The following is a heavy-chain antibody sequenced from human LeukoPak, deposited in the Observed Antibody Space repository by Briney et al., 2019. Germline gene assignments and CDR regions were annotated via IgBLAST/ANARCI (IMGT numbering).Heavy chain of an antibody. V-gene: IGHV4-34*01. CDR2: INHSGST. Sequence: SETLSLTCAVYGGSFSGYYWSWIRQPPGKGLEWIGEINHSGSTNYNPSLKSRVTISVGTSKNQFSLKLSSVTAADTAVYYCARGGRITIFPFDYWGQGTLVTVSS. CDR3: ARGGRITIFPFDY. D-gene: IGHD3-9*01. J-gene: IGHJ4*02. CDR1: GGSFSGYY.